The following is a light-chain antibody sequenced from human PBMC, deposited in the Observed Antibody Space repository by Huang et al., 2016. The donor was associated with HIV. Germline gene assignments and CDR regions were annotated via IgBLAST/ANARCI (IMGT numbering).Light chain of an antibody. V-gene: IGKV1-17*03. Sequence: DIQMNQSPSAMSASIGDSVIIACRASQDITNCLAWFQQKPGKVPTRLLYAASNFEGGVQSRFSGGGSGTEFPLTSSILQPEDSATYYCLQHNDFPLTFGGGTRVEI. J-gene: IGKJ4*01. CDR2: AAS. CDR1: QDITNC. CDR3: LQHNDFPLT.